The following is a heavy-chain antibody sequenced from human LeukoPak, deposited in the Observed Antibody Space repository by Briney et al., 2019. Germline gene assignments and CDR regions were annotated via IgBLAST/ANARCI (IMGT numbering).Heavy chain of an antibody. V-gene: IGHV3-23*01. CDR3: AKGNAPIAVAGLGMAFDI. D-gene: IGHD6-19*01. J-gene: IGHJ3*02. CDR1: GFTFSSYA. CDR2: ISGSGGST. Sequence: GGSLRLSCAASGFTFSSYAMSWVRQAPGKGLEWASAISGSGGSTYYADSVKGRFTISRDNSKNTLYLQMNSLRAEDTAVYYCAKGNAPIAVAGLGMAFDIWGQGTMVTVSS.